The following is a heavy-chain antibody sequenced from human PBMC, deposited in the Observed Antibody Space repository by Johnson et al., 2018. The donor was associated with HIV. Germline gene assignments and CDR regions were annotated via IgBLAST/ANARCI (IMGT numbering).Heavy chain of an antibody. CDR3: ARARARVTFDI. CDR2: IKQDGSEK. J-gene: IGHJ3*02. Sequence: VQLVESGGGVVQPGGSLRLSCAASGFTFSSYWMSWVRQAPGKGREGVANIKQDGSEKYYVDSVKGRFTISRDNSKNTLYLQMNSLRAEDTAVYYCARARARVTFDIWGQGTMVTVSS. V-gene: IGHV3-7*03. CDR1: GFTFSSYW. D-gene: IGHD2-21*01.